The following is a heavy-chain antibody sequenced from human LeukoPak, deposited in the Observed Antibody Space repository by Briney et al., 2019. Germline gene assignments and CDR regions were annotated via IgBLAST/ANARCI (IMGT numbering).Heavy chain of an antibody. J-gene: IGHJ6*03. CDR1: GFTFTTYW. CDR3: AKAGGPDWTYYYYYMDV. V-gene: IGHV3-30*18. Sequence: GGSLRLSCAASGFTFTTYWMSWVRQLPGKGLEWVAVISYDGSNKYYADSVKGRFTISRDNSKNTLYLQMNSLRVEDTAVYYCAKAGGPDWTYYYYYMDVWGKGTTVTVSS. D-gene: IGHD5-12*01. CDR2: ISYDGSNK.